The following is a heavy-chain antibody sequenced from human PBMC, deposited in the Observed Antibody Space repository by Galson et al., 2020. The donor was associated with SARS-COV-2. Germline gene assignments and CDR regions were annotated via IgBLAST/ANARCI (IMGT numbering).Heavy chain of an antibody. CDR2: LSGSGGST. D-gene: IGHD6-13*01. J-gene: IGHJ4*02. CDR3: AKAPHSIAAAGLTFDY. V-gene: IGHV3-23*01. Sequence: GESLKISCAASGFTFSSYAMSWVRQAPGKGLEWVSALSGSGGSTYYADSVKGRFTISRDNSKNTLYLQMNSLRAEDTAVYYCAKAPHSIAAAGLTFDYWGQGTLVTVSS. CDR1: GFTFSSYA.